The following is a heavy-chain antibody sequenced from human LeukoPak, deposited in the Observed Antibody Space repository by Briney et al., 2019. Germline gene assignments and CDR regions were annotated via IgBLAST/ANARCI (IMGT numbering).Heavy chain of an antibody. CDR3: AKDEARRRDGYNYLIDY. D-gene: IGHD5-24*01. CDR1: GFTFSSHG. V-gene: IGHV3-30*02. J-gene: IGHJ4*02. Sequence: PGGSLRLSCAASGFTFSSHGMHWVRQAPGKGLEWVAFIRYDGSNKYYADSVKGRFTISRDNSKNTLYLQMNSLRAEDTAVYYCAKDEARRRDGYNYLIDYWGQGTLVTVSS. CDR2: IRYDGSNK.